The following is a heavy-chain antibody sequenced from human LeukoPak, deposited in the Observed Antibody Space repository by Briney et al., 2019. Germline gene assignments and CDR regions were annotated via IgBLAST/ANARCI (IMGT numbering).Heavy chain of an antibody. J-gene: IGHJ4*02. CDR1: GYTLTELS. D-gene: IGHD3-10*01. Sequence: ASVKVSCKVSGYTLTELSMHWVRQAPGKGRNGMGRFDPEDGETIYAQQFPGRVTMTEDTSPDKAYLELSSLRSEHTAVYYCAPGFEPTRQNVRGVIIPFDYWGQGTLVTVSS. V-gene: IGHV1-24*01. CDR3: APGFEPTRQNVRGVIIPFDY. CDR2: FDPEDGET.